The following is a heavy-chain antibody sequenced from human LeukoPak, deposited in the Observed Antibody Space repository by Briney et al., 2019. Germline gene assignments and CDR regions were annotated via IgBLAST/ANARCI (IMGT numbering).Heavy chain of an antibody. CDR1: GGSVSSGSYY. V-gene: IGHV4-61*01. Sequence: SETLSLTCTVSGGSVSSGSYYWSWIRQPPGKGLEWIGYIYYSGSTNYNPSLKSRVTISVDTSKNQFSLKLSSVTAADTAVYYCATNYGNDIVATMFFDYWGQGTLVTVSS. CDR3: ATNYGNDIVATMFFDY. CDR2: IYYSGST. D-gene: IGHD5-12*01. J-gene: IGHJ4*02.